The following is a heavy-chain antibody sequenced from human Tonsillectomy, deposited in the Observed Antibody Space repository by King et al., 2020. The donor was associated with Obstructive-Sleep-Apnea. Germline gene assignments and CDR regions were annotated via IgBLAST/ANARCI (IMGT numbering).Heavy chain of an antibody. Sequence: QLVQSGAEVKKSGSSVKVSCKASGGTFSSYAISWVRQAPGQGLEWMGGFIPMLGTAHYAQKFQGRVTTTADESTSTAYMELSSLRSEDTAVYYCARPLSGKRGTYYYYYGMDVWGQGTTVTVSS. V-gene: IGHV1-69*01. CDR1: GGTFSSYA. D-gene: IGHD3-3*01. CDR3: ARPLSGKRGTYYYYYGMDV. CDR2: FIPMLGTA. J-gene: IGHJ6*02.